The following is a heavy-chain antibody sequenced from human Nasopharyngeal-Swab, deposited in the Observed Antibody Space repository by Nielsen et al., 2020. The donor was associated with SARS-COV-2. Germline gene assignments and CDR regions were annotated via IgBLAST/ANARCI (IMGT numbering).Heavy chain of an antibody. CDR3: AKEAPSCGADCRSLSDY. J-gene: IGHJ4*02. D-gene: IGHD2-21*02. CDR1: GFTFSSYG. Sequence: GESLKISCAASGFTFSSYGMHWVRQAPGKGLEWVAVIWYDGSNKYYADSVKGRFTISRDNSKNTLYLQMNRLKADDTAIYYCAKEAPSCGADCRSLSDYWGQGILVTVSS. CDR2: IWYDGSNK. V-gene: IGHV3-33*06.